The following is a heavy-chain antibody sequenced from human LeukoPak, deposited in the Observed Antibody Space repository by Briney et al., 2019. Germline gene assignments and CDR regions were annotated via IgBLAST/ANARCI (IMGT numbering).Heavy chain of an antibody. V-gene: IGHV3-13*01. CDR2: IGTAGDT. Sequence: GGSLRLSCAASGFTFSSYDMHWVRQATGKGLEWVSAIGTAGDTYYPGSVKGRFTISRENAKNSLYLQMNSLRAGDMAVYYCARNLEYCTNGVCYNWFDPWGQGTLVTVSS. D-gene: IGHD2-8*01. J-gene: IGHJ5*02. CDR1: GFTFSSYD. CDR3: ARNLEYCTNGVCYNWFDP.